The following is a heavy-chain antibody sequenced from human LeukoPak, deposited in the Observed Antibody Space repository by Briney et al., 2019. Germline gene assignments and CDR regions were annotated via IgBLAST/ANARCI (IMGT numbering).Heavy chain of an antibody. J-gene: IGHJ3*02. Sequence: GGSLRLSCAASGFTFSSYSMTWVRQAPGKGLEWVSSISSSSSYIYYADSVKGRFTISRDNAKNSLYLQMNSLRAEDTAVYYCARDWAVEWELLGAGAFDIWGQGTMVTVSS. CDR3: ARDWAVEWELLGAGAFDI. V-gene: IGHV3-21*01. D-gene: IGHD1-26*01. CDR1: GFTFSSYS. CDR2: ISSSSSYI.